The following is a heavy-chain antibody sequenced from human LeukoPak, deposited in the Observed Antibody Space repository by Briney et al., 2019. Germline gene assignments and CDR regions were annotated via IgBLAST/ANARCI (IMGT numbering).Heavy chain of an antibody. Sequence: SVKVSCKTSGGTFNNYAISWVRQAPGQGLEGMGRVVPMFGIRNYPQTFRGRVNITADKATNTVYMELRSLRAEDTAIYYCATEPSRSYSFDHLDFWGLGTPVTVSS. CDR2: VVPMFGIR. D-gene: IGHD5-12*01. V-gene: IGHV1-69*04. CDR1: GGTFNNYA. CDR3: ATEPSRSYSFDHLDF. J-gene: IGHJ4*02.